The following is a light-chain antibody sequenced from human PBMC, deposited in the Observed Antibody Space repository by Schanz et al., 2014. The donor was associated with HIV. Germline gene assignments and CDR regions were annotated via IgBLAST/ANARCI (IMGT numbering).Light chain of an antibody. CDR2: SNN. V-gene: IGLV1-47*02. J-gene: IGLJ2*01. CDR3: QSYDSSLSAVA. CDR1: SSNIGNNY. Sequence: QSVLTQPPSASGTPGQRVTIPCSGSSSNIGNNYVYWYQQFPGTAPKLLIYSNNQRPSGVPDRFSGSKSGTSASLAITGLQAEDEADYYCQSYDSSLSAVAFGGGTKLTVL.